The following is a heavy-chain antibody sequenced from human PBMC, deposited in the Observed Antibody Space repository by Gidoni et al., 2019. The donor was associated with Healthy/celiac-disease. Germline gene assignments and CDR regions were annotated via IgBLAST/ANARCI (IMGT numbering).Heavy chain of an antibody. J-gene: IGHJ4*02. D-gene: IGHD2-21*01. CDR3: ARAQVKVRRFDY. Sequence: QVQLQQWGAGLLKPSEPLSLTCAVYGGSFSGYYWSWIRQPPGKGLEWIGEINHSGSTNYNPSLKSRVTISVDTSKNQFSLKLSSVTAADTAVYYCARAQVKVRRFDYWGQGTLVTVSS. V-gene: IGHV4-34*01. CDR2: INHSGST. CDR1: GGSFSGYY.